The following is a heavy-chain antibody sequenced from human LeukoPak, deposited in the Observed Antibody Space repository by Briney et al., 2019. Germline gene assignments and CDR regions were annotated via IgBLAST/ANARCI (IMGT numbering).Heavy chain of an antibody. CDR1: GYTFTSYG. D-gene: IGHD4-17*01. Sequence: ASVKVSCKASGYTFTSYGISWVRQAPGQGLEWMGWISAYNGNTNYAQKLQGRVTMTTDTSTSTAYMELRSLRSDDTVVYYCARGPNSYGDYGRLNYWGQGTLVTVSS. CDR2: ISAYNGNT. V-gene: IGHV1-18*01. J-gene: IGHJ4*02. CDR3: ARGPNSYGDYGRLNY.